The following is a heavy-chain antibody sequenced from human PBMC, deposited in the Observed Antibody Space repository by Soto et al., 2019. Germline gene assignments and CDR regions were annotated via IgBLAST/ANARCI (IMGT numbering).Heavy chain of an antibody. CDR2: VNPDGSRK. CDR1: GFTFSRSW. CDR3: AGEDFYRFDP. V-gene: IGHV3-7*01. J-gene: IGHJ5*02. Sequence: EVQLVESGGGLVQPGGSLRLSCTTSGFTFSRSWMSWVRQVPGKGPEWVANVNPDGSRKYYLDSVKGRFTISRDNTKNSLDIQMNSLRPEDTAVYYCAGEDFYRFDPWGQGTLVTVSS. D-gene: IGHD3-16*02.